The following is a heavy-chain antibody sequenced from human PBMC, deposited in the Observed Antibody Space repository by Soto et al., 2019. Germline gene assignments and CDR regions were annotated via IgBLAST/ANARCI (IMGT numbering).Heavy chain of an antibody. J-gene: IGHJ4*02. CDR2: IWYDGSNK. V-gene: IGHV3-33*01. Sequence: GESLKISCAASGFTFSSYGMHWVRQAPGKGLEWVAVIWYDGSNKYYADSVKGRFTISRDNSKNTLYLQMNSLRAEDTAVYYCARDGDRITIFGVVIMTEYYFDYWGQGTLVTVSS. D-gene: IGHD3-3*01. CDR1: GFTFSSYG. CDR3: ARDGDRITIFGVVIMTEYYFDY.